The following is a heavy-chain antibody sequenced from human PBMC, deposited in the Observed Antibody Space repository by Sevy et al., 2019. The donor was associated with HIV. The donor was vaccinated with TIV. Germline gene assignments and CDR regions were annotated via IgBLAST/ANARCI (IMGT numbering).Heavy chain of an antibody. CDR3: VRAIANDGGF. D-gene: IGHD2-15*01. CDR1: GFTLNNYW. J-gene: IGHJ4*02. V-gene: IGHV3-7*01. CDR2: INQDGGVT. Sequence: GGSLRLSCVASGFTLNNYWMHWVRQAPGKGLEWVANINQDGGVTYYVDSVRGRFTISRDNGRNLVFLQMNSLRVDDTALYYYVRAIANDGGFWGQGTLVTVSS.